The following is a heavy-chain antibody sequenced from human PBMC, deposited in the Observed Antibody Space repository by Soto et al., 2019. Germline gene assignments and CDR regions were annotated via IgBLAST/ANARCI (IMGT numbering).Heavy chain of an antibody. CDR2: IYYSGST. J-gene: IGHJ6*02. V-gene: IGHV4-61*01. D-gene: IGHD5-18*01. Sequence: QVQLQESGPGLVKPSETLSLTCTVSGGSVSSGSYYWSWIRQPPGKGLEWIGYIYYSGSTNYNPSPKSRVTLSVDTSQNQVSPEVSSVAAADTAGEYCASTGGGDTAMAHAGSYYYYGMDVWGQGTTVTVSS. CDR1: GGSVSSGSYY. CDR3: ASTGGGDTAMAHAGSYYYYGMDV.